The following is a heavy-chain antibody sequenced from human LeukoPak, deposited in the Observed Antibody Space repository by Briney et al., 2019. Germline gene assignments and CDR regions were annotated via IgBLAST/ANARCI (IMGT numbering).Heavy chain of an antibody. Sequence: GGSLRLSCAASGFSFDEYAMHWVRRPPGKGLEWVSLISWDGGSRYYPDSVKGRFTISRDNSKNSLYLQMNSLRADDTAFYYCVKTSVRWLQTYYFDYWGRGTLVSVSS. CDR3: VKTSVRWLQTYYFDY. J-gene: IGHJ4*02. D-gene: IGHD5-24*01. CDR2: ISWDGGSR. CDR1: GFSFDEYA. V-gene: IGHV3-43D*04.